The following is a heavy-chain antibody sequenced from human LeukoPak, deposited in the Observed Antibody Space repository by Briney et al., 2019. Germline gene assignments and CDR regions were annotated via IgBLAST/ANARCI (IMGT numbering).Heavy chain of an antibody. Sequence: ASVKLSCKASGYTFSGYHIHWVRQAPGQGLELVGWMNPKTGGTNYAQKFQGRVTLTRDTSISTAYMELSSLRSDDTAVYYCARDFPDYSSHFDYWGQGTLVTVSS. D-gene: IGHD6-19*01. CDR1: GYTFSGYH. CDR2: MNPKTGGT. J-gene: IGHJ4*02. CDR3: ARDFPDYSSHFDY. V-gene: IGHV1-2*02.